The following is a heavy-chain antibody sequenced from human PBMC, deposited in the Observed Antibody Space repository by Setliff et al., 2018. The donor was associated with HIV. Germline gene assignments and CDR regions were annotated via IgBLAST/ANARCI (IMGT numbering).Heavy chain of an antibody. CDR2: IYNNGST. J-gene: IGHJ4*02. CDR3: ARGRYYREISDSLFDF. V-gene: IGHV4-31*03. CDR1: GGSINNGAYY. Sequence: LSLTCTVSGGSINNGAYYWSWIRQHPEKGLEWIGYIYNNGSTYYNPSLESRLMMSIDPSKNQFSLNLRSVTVADTAVYYCARGRYYREISDSLFDFWGQGTLVTVSS. D-gene: IGHD3-16*01.